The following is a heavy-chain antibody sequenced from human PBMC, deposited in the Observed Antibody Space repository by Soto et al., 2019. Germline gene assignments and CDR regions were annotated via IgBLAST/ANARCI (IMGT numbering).Heavy chain of an antibody. Sequence: LSLTCSVSGDSISSFYWTWIRQSPGRGLEWIGYVFHTGNTNYNPSLKSRVTITVDTAKNRFSLKLGSVTAADTAVYYCSRSTYTGSSAYFDHWGPGVLVTVSS. CDR3: SRSTYTGSSAYFDH. CDR1: GDSISSFY. V-gene: IGHV4-59*01. CDR2: VFHTGNT. D-gene: IGHD6-6*01. J-gene: IGHJ4*02.